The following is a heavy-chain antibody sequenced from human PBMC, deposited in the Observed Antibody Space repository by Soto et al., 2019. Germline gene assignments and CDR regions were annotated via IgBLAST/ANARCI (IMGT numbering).Heavy chain of an antibody. D-gene: IGHD3-3*01. J-gene: IGHJ4*02. Sequence: SETLSLTCAVYGGSFSGYYWSWIRQPPGKGLEWIGEINHSGSTNYNPSLKSRVTISVDTSKNQFSLKLSSVTAADTAVYYCARKRYYDFWGGQPYLYYFDYWGQGTLVTVSS. V-gene: IGHV4-34*01. CDR3: ARKRYYDFWGGQPYLYYFDY. CDR2: INHSGST. CDR1: GGSFSGYY.